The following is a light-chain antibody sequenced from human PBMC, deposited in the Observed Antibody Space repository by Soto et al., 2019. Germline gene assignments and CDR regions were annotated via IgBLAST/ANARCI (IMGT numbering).Light chain of an antibody. CDR1: SSDVGGYNY. V-gene: IGLV2-14*01. CDR2: EVS. Sequence: QSALTQPPSASGSPGQSVTISCTGTSSDVGGYNYVSWYQQHPGKAPKLMIYEVSNRPSGVSNRFSGSKSGNTASLTISGLQAEDEADYYCSSYTSSSRVFGGGTKVTVL. CDR3: SSYTSSSRV. J-gene: IGLJ2*01.